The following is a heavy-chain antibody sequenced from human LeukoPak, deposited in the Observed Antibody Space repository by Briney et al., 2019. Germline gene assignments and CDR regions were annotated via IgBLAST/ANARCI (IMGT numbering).Heavy chain of an antibody. Sequence: SETLSLTCAVSGGSFTAYYWNWIRQSPGKGLEWIGIVNHSGSTDYNPSLKNRVTISVDTYRDQFSLKLISVTAPDTAVYYCAMSPPRGDYPGSGSYFNRWGQGTLVAVSS. J-gene: IGHJ1*01. CDR2: VNHSGST. D-gene: IGHD3-10*01. CDR3: AMSPPRGDYPGSGSYFNR. V-gene: IGHV4-34*01. CDR1: GGSFTAYY.